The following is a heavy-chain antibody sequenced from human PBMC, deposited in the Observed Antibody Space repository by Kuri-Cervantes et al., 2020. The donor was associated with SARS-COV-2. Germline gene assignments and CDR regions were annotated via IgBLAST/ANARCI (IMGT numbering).Heavy chain of an antibody. Sequence: ASVKVSCKASGYTFTSYGISWVRQAPGQGLEWMGWISAYNGNTNYAQKLQGRVTMTTDTSTSTAYMELRSLRPDDTAVYYRARGRGRSSGWHLLDYWGQGTLVTVSS. CDR2: ISAYNGNT. D-gene: IGHD6-19*01. V-gene: IGHV1-18*01. J-gene: IGHJ4*02. CDR1: GYTFTSYG. CDR3: ARGRGRSSGWHLLDY.